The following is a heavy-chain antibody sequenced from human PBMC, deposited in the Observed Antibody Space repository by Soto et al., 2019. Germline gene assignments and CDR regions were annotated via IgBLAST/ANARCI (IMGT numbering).Heavy chain of an antibody. CDR3: AKDGDCSSPNCYADS. Sequence: PGGSLRLSCAASGFTFSSYAMSWVRQAPGKGLELVSFISYSGGSTNYADSVKGRFTISRDNSKNTLYLHMNSLRAEDTAVYYCAKDGDCSSPNCYADSWGQGTLVTVSS. J-gene: IGHJ4*02. CDR1: GFTFSSYA. CDR2: ISYSGGST. D-gene: IGHD2-2*01. V-gene: IGHV3-23*01.